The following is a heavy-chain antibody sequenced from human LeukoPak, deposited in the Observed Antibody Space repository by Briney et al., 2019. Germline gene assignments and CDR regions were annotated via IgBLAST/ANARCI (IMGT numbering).Heavy chain of an antibody. CDR2: ISWNSGSI. J-gene: IGHJ4*02. CDR1: GFTFDDYA. Sequence: GGSLRLSCAASGFTFDDYAMHWVRQAPGKGLEWVSGISWNSGSIGYADSVKGRFTISRDNAKNSLYLQMNSLRAEDTALYYCAKDNGIAAAGRRGFDYWGQGTLVTVSS. D-gene: IGHD6-13*01. V-gene: IGHV3-9*01. CDR3: AKDNGIAAAGRRGFDY.